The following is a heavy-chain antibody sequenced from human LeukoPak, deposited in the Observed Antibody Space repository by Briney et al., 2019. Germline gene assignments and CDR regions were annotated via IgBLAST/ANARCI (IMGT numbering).Heavy chain of an antibody. V-gene: IGHV3-15*01. Sequence: PGGSLRLSCAASGFTFSDALMSWVRQAPGKGLEWVGRIKSKNDGGTTEYAAPVRGRFTISRDDSENTLSLQMNSLKIEDTAVYYCTKVIGGYSGSIDYWGQGTLASVSS. CDR2: IKSKNDGGTT. J-gene: IGHJ4*02. CDR1: GFTFSDAL. CDR3: TKVIGGYSGSIDY. D-gene: IGHD1-26*01.